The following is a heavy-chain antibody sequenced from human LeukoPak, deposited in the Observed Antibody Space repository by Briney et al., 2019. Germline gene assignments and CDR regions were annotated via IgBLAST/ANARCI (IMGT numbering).Heavy chain of an antibody. J-gene: IGHJ4*02. CDR3: AREPPYGSGSYYNVLDY. D-gene: IGHD3-10*01. CDR1: GFTLSSYE. CDR2: IDYSGGSS. Sequence: PGGSLRLSCTVSGFTLSSYEMSWIRQAPGKGLEWVSSIDYSGGSSYYADSVKGRFTISRDDSKNTLYLQLNSLRAEDTAVYYCAREPPYGSGSYYNVLDYWGQGTLVTVSS. V-gene: IGHV3-23*01.